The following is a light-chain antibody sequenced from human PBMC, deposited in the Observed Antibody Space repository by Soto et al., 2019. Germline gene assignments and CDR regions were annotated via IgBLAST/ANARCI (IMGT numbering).Light chain of an antibody. CDR3: CSYGGYFWV. Sequence: QSVPTQPRSVSGSPGQSVTISCTGTSSDVGGYDYVSWFQHHPGKVPKLMIYDVTKRPSGVPDRFSASKSGNTASLTISGLQAEDEADYYCCSYGGYFWVFGGGTKLTVL. CDR2: DVT. J-gene: IGLJ3*02. V-gene: IGLV2-11*01. CDR1: SSDVGGYDY.